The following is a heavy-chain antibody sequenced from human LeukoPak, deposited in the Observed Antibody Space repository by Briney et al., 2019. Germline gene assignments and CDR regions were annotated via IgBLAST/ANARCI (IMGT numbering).Heavy chain of an antibody. CDR3: ARWKSSSWYAFDY. J-gene: IGHJ4*02. CDR1: GFTFSSYA. V-gene: IGHV3-23*01. D-gene: IGHD6-13*01. CDR2: ISGSGGST. Sequence: GGSLRLSCAASGFTFSSYAMSWVRQAPGKGLEWVSAISGSGGSTYYADSVKGRFTISRDNSKNTLYLQMNSLRAEDTAVYYCARWKSSSWYAFDYWGQGTLGTVSS.